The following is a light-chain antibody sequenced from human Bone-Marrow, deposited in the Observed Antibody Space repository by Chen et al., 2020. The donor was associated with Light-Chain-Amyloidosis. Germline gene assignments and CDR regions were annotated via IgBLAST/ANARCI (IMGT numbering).Light chain of an antibody. CDR1: QSIARF. CDR3: QQSWSTLLT. J-gene: IGKJ4*01. V-gene: IGKV1-39*01. Sequence: DIQMTQSPSSLSASVGDRVTITCRASQSIARFLHWYQQKPGKAPKLLIYAASSLQSGVPSTFIGSGSGTDFTLNISSLQPEDFATYYCQQSWSTLLTVGAGTKVEIK. CDR2: AAS.